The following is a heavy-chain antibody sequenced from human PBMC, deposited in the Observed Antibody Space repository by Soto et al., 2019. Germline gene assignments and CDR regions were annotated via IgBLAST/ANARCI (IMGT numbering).Heavy chain of an antibody. Sequence: QVQLVQSGAEVKKPGSSVKVSCKASGGTFSSSAISWVRQAPGQGLEWMGAIIPVFGTAEYAQKFQGRVTITADKPTNTGFMELGRRRSYETAVEYCARERPGRGKDVRGPGTTVTVSS. CDR2: IIPVFGTA. J-gene: IGHJ6*02. D-gene: IGHD1-26*01. CDR3: ARERPGRGKDV. CDR1: GGTFSSSA. V-gene: IGHV1-69*06.